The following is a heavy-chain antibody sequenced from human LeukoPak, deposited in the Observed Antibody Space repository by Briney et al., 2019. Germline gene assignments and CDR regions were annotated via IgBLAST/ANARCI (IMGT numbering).Heavy chain of an antibody. V-gene: IGHV4-39*07. D-gene: IGHD1-26*01. CDR1: GGSISSSSYY. J-gene: IGHJ6*02. CDR3: ARVVTYLYYYYYYGMDV. Sequence: SETLSLTCTVSGGSISSSSYYWGWIRQPPGKGLEWIGSIYYSGSNYYDPSLKSRVTISVDTSKNQFSLKPSSVTAADTAVYYCARVVTYLYYYYYYGMDVWGQGTTVTVSS. CDR2: IYYSGSN.